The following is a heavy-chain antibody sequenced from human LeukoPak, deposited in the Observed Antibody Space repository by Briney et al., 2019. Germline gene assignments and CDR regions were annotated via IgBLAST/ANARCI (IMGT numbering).Heavy chain of an antibody. CDR1: GFTFSRSW. D-gene: IGHD2-21*01. J-gene: IGHJ4*02. Sequence: PGGSPRLSCAASGFTFSRSWMGWVRQAPGKGLEWVANIKQDGTSKYYVDSVMGRFTISRDNAENSVYLQMNSLSAGDTAVYYCARHGDYCFDLWGPGTMVTVSS. CDR2: IKQDGTSK. V-gene: IGHV3-7*02. CDR3: ARHGDYCFDL.